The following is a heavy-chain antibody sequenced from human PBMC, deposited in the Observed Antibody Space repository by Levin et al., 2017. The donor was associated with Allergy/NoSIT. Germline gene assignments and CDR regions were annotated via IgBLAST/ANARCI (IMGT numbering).Heavy chain of an antibody. J-gene: IGHJ3*02. CDR1: GYTFTGYY. D-gene: IGHD3-16*01. Sequence: PGASVKVSCKASGYTFTGYYMHWVRQAPGQGLEWMGWINPNSGGTNYAQKFQGRVTMTRDTSISTAYMELSRLRSDDTAVYYCARDISRRGVGEFGGDAFDSWGQGTMVTVSS. V-gene: IGHV1-2*02. CDR2: INPNSGGT. CDR3: ARDISRRGVGEFGGDAFDS.